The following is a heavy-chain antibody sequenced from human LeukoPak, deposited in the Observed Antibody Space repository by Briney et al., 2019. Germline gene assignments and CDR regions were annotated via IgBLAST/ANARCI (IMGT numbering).Heavy chain of an antibody. D-gene: IGHD6-13*01. J-gene: IGHJ4*02. CDR3: ARRSSSQPPNY. CDR2: MSYSGST. CDR1: GGSISSSSYF. V-gene: IGHV4-39*01. Sequence: SETLSLTCTVSGGSISSSSYFWGWIRQPPGKGLEWVGSMSYSGSTYYNPSLKSRVTISVDTSKNQFSLKLSSVTTADTAVYYCARRSSSQPPNYWGQGTLVTVSS.